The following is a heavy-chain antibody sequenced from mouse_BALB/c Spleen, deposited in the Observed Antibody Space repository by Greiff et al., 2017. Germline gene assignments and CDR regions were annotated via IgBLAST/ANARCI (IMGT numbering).Heavy chain of an antibody. CDR2: ISYSGST. CDR3: ARGMITPFAY. Sequence: EVKLEESGPSLVKPSQTLSLTCSVTGDSITSGYWNWIRKFPGNKLEYMGYISYSGSTYYNPSLKSRISITRDTSKNQYYLQLNSVTTEDTATYYCARGMITPFAYWGQGTLVTVSA. J-gene: IGHJ3*01. D-gene: IGHD2-4*01. V-gene: IGHV3-8*02. CDR1: GDSITSGY.